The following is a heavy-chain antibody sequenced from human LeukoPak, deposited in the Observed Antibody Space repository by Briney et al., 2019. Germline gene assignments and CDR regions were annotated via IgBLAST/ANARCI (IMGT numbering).Heavy chain of an antibody. J-gene: IGHJ4*02. CDR2: ISAYNANT. Sequence: ASVKVSCKASGYTFTSYGISWVRQAPGQGLEWMGWISAYNANTNYAQKLQGRVTMTTDTSTSTAYMELRSLRSDDTAVYYCARNQSAATLLDYWGQGTLVTVSS. V-gene: IGHV1-18*01. CDR3: ARNQSAATLLDY. D-gene: IGHD2-15*01. CDR1: GYTFTSYG.